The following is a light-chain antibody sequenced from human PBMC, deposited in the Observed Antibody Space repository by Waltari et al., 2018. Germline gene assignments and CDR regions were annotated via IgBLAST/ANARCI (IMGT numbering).Light chain of an antibody. CDR3: QMWDTTNDHVV. CDR2: DDS. J-gene: IGLJ3*02. Sequence: SYVLTQSPSVSVAPGQTARITCGGTYVGNKVVPWYQQRPGQAPVLVVYDDSDRPSGIPERFSGSNSGNTATLTIRRVEAGDEADYYCQMWDTTNDHVVFGGGTKLTVL. V-gene: IGLV3-21*02. CDR1: YVGNKV.